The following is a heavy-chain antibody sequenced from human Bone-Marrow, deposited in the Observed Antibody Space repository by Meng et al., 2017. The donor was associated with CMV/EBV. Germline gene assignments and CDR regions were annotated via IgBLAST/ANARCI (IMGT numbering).Heavy chain of an antibody. D-gene: IGHD2-2*01. CDR3: ARDADIVVVPAYFDY. CDR1: GFTFSSYS. CDR2: ISSSSSYI. V-gene: IGHV3-21*01. J-gene: IGHJ4*02. Sequence: GESLKISCAASGFTFSSYSMNWVRQAPGKGLEWVSSISSSSSYIYYADSVKGRFTISRDNAKNSLYLQMNSLRAEDTAVYYCARDADIVVVPAYFDYWGQGTLVNVAS.